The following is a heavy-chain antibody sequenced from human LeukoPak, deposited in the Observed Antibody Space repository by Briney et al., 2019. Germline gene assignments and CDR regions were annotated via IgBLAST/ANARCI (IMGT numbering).Heavy chain of an antibody. CDR2: MYPNSGNT. Sequence: ASVKVSCKASGYTFTSYDINWVRQATGQGLEWMGWMYPNSGNTGYAQKFQGRVTMTRNTSISTAYMELSSLRSEDTAVYYCARVGSSSWYSRFDPWGQGTLVTVSS. CDR3: ARVGSSSWYSRFDP. CDR1: GYTFTSYD. V-gene: IGHV1-8*01. J-gene: IGHJ5*02. D-gene: IGHD6-13*01.